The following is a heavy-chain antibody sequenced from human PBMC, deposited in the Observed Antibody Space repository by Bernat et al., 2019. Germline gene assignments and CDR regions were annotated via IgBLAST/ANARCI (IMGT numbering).Heavy chain of an antibody. CDR1: GGSFRSHA. Sequence: QVQLEQSGAEVKKSGSSVKVSCKASGGSFRSHAISWVRQAPGQGLEWMGGIIPIFGTTNYAQKFRGRVTITGDKSTSTVYMELSSLRSEDTAVYFCARGRTVTTRYYFDYWGQGTLVTVSS. CDR3: ARGRTVTTRYYFDY. CDR2: IIPIFGTT. J-gene: IGHJ4*02. D-gene: IGHD4-17*01. V-gene: IGHV1-69*06.